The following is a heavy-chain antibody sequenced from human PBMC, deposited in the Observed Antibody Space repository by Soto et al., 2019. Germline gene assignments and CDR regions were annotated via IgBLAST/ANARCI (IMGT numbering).Heavy chain of an antibody. CDR2: IYWDDDK. V-gene: IGHV2-5*02. J-gene: IGHJ4*02. Sequence: QITLKESGPTLVKPTQTLTLTCTFSGFSLSTSGVGVGWIRQPPGKALEWLALIYWDDDKRYSPSLKSRLTIPKDPSKNQVVLTMTNMDPVDTATYYCAHVYGGYDTFDYWGQGTLVTVSS. D-gene: IGHD5-12*01. CDR1: GFSLSTSGVG. CDR3: AHVYGGYDTFDY.